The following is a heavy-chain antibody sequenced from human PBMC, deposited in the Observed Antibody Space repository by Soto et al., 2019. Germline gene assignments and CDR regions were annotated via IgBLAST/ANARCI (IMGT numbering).Heavy chain of an antibody. CDR1: GYTFTSYY. D-gene: IGHD3-10*01. Sequence: ASVKVSWKAAGYTFTSYYMHWVRQAPGQGPEWMGIINPSGGSTSYAQKFQGRVTMTRDTSTSTVYMELSSLRSEDTAVYYCARSPGLWGEYYYGMDVWGQGTTVTVSS. V-gene: IGHV1-46*01. CDR2: INPSGGST. CDR3: ARSPGLWGEYYYGMDV. J-gene: IGHJ6*02.